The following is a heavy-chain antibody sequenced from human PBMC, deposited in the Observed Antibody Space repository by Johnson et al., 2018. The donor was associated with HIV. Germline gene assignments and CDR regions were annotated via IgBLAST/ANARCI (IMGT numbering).Heavy chain of an antibody. V-gene: IGHV3-33*06. CDR2: IWYDGNNK. CDR3: AKSPAKDHGGNSGAFAI. CDR1: GFTFSSYG. D-gene: IGHD4-23*01. J-gene: IGHJ3*02. Sequence: QVQLVESGGGVVQPGRSLRLSCAASGFTFSSYGMHWVRQAPGKGLQWVAAIWYDGNNKYYADSVKGRFTVSRNNSTNTLYLKMNSLRAEDTAMYYCAKSPAKDHGGNSGAFAIWGQGTMVTVSS.